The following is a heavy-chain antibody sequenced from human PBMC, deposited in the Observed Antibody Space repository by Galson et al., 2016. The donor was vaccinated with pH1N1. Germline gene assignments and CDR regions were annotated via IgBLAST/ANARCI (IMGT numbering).Heavy chain of an antibody. Sequence: SETLSLTCTVSGGSISNSDYYWGWIRQPPGKGLEWIGSIYYSGNTYYNPSLKSRVSISVDTSKNQFSVKLSSVTAADTAVYYCARQGRGELLYYFDYWGQGTLVTVSS. D-gene: IGHD3-10*01. CDR1: GGSISNSDYY. V-gene: IGHV4-39*01. CDR3: ARQGRGELLYYFDY. J-gene: IGHJ4*02. CDR2: IYYSGNT.